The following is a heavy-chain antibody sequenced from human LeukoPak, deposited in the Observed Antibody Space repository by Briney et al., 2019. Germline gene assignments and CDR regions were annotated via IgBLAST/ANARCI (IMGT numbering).Heavy chain of an antibody. V-gene: IGHV3-23*01. CDR3: AKERVRDYGDNSL. J-gene: IGHJ4*02. Sequence: PGGSLRLSCAASGFTFSSYAMSWVRQAPGKGLEWVSAISGSGGSSDYADSVKGRLTISRDNSKNTLYLQMSCLRVEDTALYYCAKERVRDYGDNSLWGQGTLVTVSS. D-gene: IGHD4-23*01. CDR2: ISGSGGSS. CDR1: GFTFSSYA.